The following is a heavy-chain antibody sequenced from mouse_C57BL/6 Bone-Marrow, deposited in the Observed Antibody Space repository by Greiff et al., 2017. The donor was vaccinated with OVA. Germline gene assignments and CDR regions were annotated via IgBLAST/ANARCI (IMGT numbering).Heavy chain of an antibody. V-gene: IGHV1-55*01. CDR3: ATMVTSDY. J-gene: IGHJ2*01. CDR1: GYTFTSYW. CDR2: IYPGSGST. Sequence: VQLQQSGAELVKPGASVKMSCKASGYTFTSYWITWVKQRPGQGLEWIGDIYPGSGSTNYNERGRSKATLTVDTSSSTAYMQLSSLTSEDSAVYYCATMVTSDYWGQGTTLTVSS. D-gene: IGHD2-2*01.